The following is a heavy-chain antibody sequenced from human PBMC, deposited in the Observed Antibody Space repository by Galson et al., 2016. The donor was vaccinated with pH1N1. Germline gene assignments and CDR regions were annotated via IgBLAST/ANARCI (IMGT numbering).Heavy chain of an antibody. CDR3: ARQYDFGDYRGDAFDI. D-gene: IGHD4-17*01. J-gene: IGHJ3*02. V-gene: IGHV5-51*03. CDR2: VNPGGSTI. CDR1: GYIFTSQW. Sequence: QSGAEVKKPGESLKISCKASGYIFTSQWIAWVRQVPGKGLEWVGVVNPGGSTIRYSPPFQGQVTISSDKSINIAYLQWISLRASATATYYCARQYDFGDYRGDAFDIWGQGTVVIVSS.